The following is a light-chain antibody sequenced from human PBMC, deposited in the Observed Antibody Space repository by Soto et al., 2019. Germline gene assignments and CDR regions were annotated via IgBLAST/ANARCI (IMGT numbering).Light chain of an antibody. CDR1: SSNIGSNY. J-gene: IGLJ2*01. V-gene: IGLV1-47*01. CDR2: RNS. Sequence: QSALTQPPSASGTPGQRVTISCSGSSSNIGSNYVYWYQQLPGTVPRLLIYRNSGRPSGVPDRFSGSKSGTSASLAISGLRSEDEADYYCAAWDDSLSGVVFGGGTQLTVL. CDR3: AAWDDSLSGVV.